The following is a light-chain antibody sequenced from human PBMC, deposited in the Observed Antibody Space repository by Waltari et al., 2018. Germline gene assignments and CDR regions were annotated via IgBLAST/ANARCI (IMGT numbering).Light chain of an antibody. J-gene: IGLJ3*02. Sequence: HTVVTQEPSLTVSPGGTVTLTCASSTGAVTSDYSPNWFQQKPGQAPRSLIYRTSFRYSWSPTRFSGSLLGDKAALALSGVEAADEAGEYCLLYYGGPWVFGGGTKVTVL. CDR2: RTS. CDR1: TGAVTSDYS. CDR3: LLYYGGPWV. V-gene: IGLV7-43*01.